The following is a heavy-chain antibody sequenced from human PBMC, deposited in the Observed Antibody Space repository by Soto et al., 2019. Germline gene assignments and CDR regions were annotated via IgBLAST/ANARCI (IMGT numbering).Heavy chain of an antibody. CDR1: GYIFTSHW. CDR3: ARQSIAARRHAFDI. Sequence: GESLKISCKGSGYIFTSHWISWVRQLPGEGLEWMGRIDPSDSYTVYSPSFQGQVTIPADKSISTAYLQWSSLKASDTAMHYCARQSIAARRHAFDIWGQGTMVTVSS. CDR2: IDPSDSYT. D-gene: IGHD6-6*01. V-gene: IGHV5-10-1*04. J-gene: IGHJ3*02.